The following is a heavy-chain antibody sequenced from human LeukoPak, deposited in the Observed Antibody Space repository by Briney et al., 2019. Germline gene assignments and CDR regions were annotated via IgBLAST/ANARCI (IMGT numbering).Heavy chain of an antibody. Sequence: GGSLRLSCAASGFTFDDYAMQGVGPGPGKGLEWVLGITWDSGSIGSADSGKGRFTISRDNAKKSLYLQMNSVRAEDMDLYYCAKSSGYDFGNHFDYWGQGTLVTVSS. D-gene: IGHD5-12*01. CDR2: ITWDSGSI. J-gene: IGHJ4*02. V-gene: IGHV3-9*03. CDR3: AKSSGYDFGNHFDY. CDR1: GFTFDDYA.